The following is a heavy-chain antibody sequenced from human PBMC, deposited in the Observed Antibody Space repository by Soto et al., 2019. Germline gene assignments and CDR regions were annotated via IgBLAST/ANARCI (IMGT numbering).Heavy chain of an antibody. CDR1: GGSISSYY. CDR2: IYYSGST. V-gene: IGHV4-59*01. CDR3: AREWDGAAAGHWFDP. D-gene: IGHD6-13*01. J-gene: IGHJ5*02. Sequence: QVQLQESGPGLVKPSETLSLTCTVSGGSISSYYWSWIRQPPGKGLEWIGYIYYSGSTNYNPSLKSRVTMSVDTSKNQFSLKLSSVTAADTAVYYCAREWDGAAAGHWFDPWGQGTLVTVSS.